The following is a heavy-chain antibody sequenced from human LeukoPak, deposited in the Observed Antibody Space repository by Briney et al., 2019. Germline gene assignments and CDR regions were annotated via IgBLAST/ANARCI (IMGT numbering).Heavy chain of an antibody. V-gene: IGHV5-51*01. Sequence: GESLKISCKVSGYSFTTYWIGWVRQMPGKGLEWMGIIYPGDSDTRYSPPFQGQVTISADKSIRTAYLRWSSLKASDTAMYYCARRATEYTSSYYYFDYWGQGTLVTVSS. CDR3: ARRATEYTSSYYYFDY. J-gene: IGHJ4*02. CDR1: GYSFTTYW. CDR2: IYPGDSDT. D-gene: IGHD6-13*01.